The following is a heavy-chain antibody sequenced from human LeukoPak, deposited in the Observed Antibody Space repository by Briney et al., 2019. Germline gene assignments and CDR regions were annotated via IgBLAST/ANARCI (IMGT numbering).Heavy chain of an antibody. J-gene: IGHJ4*02. D-gene: IGHD3-22*01. Sequence: GGSLRLSCAASGFTFSSYDMHWVRQATGKGLEWVSAIGTAGDTYYPGSVKGRFTISRDNAKNSLFLQMNSLKTEDTAFYYCAKGARSSSGYTTDWGQGILVTVSS. CDR2: IGTAGDT. CDR3: AKGARSSSGYTTD. V-gene: IGHV3-13*01. CDR1: GFTFSSYD.